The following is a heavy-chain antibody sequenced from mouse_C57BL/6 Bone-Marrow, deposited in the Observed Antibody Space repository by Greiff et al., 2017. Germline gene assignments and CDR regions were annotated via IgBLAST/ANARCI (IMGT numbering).Heavy chain of an antibody. CDR3: AGGNYEREMDY. D-gene: IGHD2-1*01. Sequence: EVKVVESGGGLVKPGGSLKLSCAASGFTFSDYGMHWVRQAPEKGLEWVAYISSGSSTIYYADTVTGRFTISRDNAKNTLFLQMTSLRSEDTAMYYCAGGNYEREMDYWGQGTSVTVSS. V-gene: IGHV5-17*01. CDR1: GFTFSDYG. J-gene: IGHJ4*01. CDR2: ISSGSSTI.